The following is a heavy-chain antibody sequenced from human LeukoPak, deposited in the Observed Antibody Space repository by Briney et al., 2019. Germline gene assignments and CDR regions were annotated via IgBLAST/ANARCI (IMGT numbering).Heavy chain of an antibody. J-gene: IGHJ4*02. CDR3: AREEIAAAGFFDY. V-gene: IGHV4-59*01. CDR2: IYYSGST. CDR1: GGSISSYY. Sequence: PSETLSLTCTVSGGSISSYYWSWIRQPPGKGLEWIGYIYYSGSTNYNPSLKGRVTISVDTSKNQFSLKLSSVTAADTAVYYCAREEIAAAGFFDYWGQGTLVTVSS. D-gene: IGHD6-13*01.